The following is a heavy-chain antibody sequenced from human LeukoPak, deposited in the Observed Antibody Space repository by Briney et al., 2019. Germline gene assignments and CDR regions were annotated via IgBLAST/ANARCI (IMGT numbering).Heavy chain of an antibody. V-gene: IGHV4-61*02. CDR2: MVTRVRY. CDR1: GGSISSGSYY. D-gene: IGHD3-3*01. CDR3: ARDYDFWTGYSDY. J-gene: IGHJ4*02. Sequence: ILSLTCTVPGGSISSGSYYWSWIRQPAGKGLEWIGLMVTRVRYNYNPSLKSRFTTSVSTSKNQFSLKLSSVTAADTAVYYCARDYDFWTGYSDYWGQGTL.